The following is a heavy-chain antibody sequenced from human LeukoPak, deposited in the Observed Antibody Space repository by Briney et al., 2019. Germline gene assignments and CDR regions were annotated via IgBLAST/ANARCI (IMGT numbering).Heavy chain of an antibody. CDR2: INHSGST. Sequence: PSETLSLTCAVYGGSFSGYYWSWIRQPPGKGLEWIGEINHSGSTNYNPSLKSRVTISVDTSKNQFSLKLGSVTAADTAVYYCARECRDGYNTYYYYYMDVWGKGTTVTVSS. CDR3: ARECRDGYNTYYYYYMDV. CDR1: GGSFSGYY. D-gene: IGHD5-24*01. V-gene: IGHV4-34*01. J-gene: IGHJ6*03.